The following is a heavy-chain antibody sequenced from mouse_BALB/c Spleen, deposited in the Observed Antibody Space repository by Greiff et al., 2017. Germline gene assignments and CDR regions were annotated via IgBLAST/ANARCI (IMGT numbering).Heavy chain of an antibody. CDR3: GYGNYWFAY. CDR2: IYPGDGDT. V-gene: IGHV1-82*01. J-gene: IGHJ3*01. Sequence: QVQLQQSGPELVKPGASVKISCKASGYAFSSSWMNWVKQRPGQGLEWIGRIYPGDGDTNYNGKFKGKATLTADKSSSTAYMQLSSLTSVDSAVYFCGYGNYWFAYWGQGTLVTVSA. CDR1: GYAFSSSW. D-gene: IGHD2-1*01.